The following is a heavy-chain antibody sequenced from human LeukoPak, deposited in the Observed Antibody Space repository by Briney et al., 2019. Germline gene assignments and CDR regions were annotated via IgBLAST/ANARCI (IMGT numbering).Heavy chain of an antibody. CDR3: ARDHVVRGVRWFDP. CDR1: GGSISSGGYY. V-gene: IGHV4-31*03. CDR2: IYYSGST. J-gene: IGHJ5*02. D-gene: IGHD3-10*01. Sequence: PSETLSLTCTVSGGSISSGGYYWSWIRQHPGKGLEWIGYIYYSGSTYYNPSLKSRVTISVDTSKNQFSLKLSSVTAADTAVYYCARDHVVRGVRWFDPWGQGTLVTVSS.